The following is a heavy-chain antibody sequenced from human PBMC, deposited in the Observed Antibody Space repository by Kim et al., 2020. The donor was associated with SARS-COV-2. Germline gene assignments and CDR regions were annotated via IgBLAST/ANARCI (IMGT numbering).Heavy chain of an antibody. CDR3: ASAVSCSGGSCYSTTDY. D-gene: IGHD2-15*01. Sequence: SVKVSCKASGGTFSSYAISWVRQAPGQGLEWMGGIIPIFGTANYAQKFQGRVTITADESTSTAYMELSSLRSEDTAVYYCASAVSCSGGSCYSTTDYWGQGTLVTVSS. V-gene: IGHV1-69*13. CDR2: IIPIFGTA. CDR1: GGTFSSYA. J-gene: IGHJ4*02.